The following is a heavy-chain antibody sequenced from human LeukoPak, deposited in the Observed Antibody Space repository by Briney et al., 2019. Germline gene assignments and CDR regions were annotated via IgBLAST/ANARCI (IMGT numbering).Heavy chain of an antibody. CDR3: AKAPSVDYYGSGSYSLSVYYMDV. CDR1: GFTFSSYG. Sequence: AGGSLRLSCAASGFTFSSYGMSWVRQAPGKGLECVSAISGSGGSTYYADSVKGRFTISRDNSKNTLYLQMNSLRAEDTAVYYCAKAPSVDYYGSGSYSLSVYYMDVWGKGTTVTISS. V-gene: IGHV3-23*01. D-gene: IGHD3-10*01. CDR2: ISGSGGST. J-gene: IGHJ6*03.